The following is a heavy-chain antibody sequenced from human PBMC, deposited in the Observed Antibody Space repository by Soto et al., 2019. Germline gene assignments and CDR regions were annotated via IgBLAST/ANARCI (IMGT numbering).Heavy chain of an antibody. D-gene: IGHD3-3*01. Sequence: GESLKISCKGSGYSFTSYWISWVRQMPGKGLEWMGRIDPSDSYTNYSPSFQGHVTISADKSISTAYLQWNSLKASDTAMYYCARNYDFWSGPPYGMDVWGQGTTVTVSS. J-gene: IGHJ6*02. CDR1: GYSFTSYW. CDR3: ARNYDFWSGPPYGMDV. V-gene: IGHV5-10-1*01. CDR2: IDPSDSYT.